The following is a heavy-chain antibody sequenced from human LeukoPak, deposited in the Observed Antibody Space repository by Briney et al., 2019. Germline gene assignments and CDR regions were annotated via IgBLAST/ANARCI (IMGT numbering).Heavy chain of an antibody. CDR2: ISGSSDDI. Sequence: GGSLRLSCAASGFTFSTYSMNWVRQAPGKGLEWVSYISGSSDDIYYADSVKGRFTISRDNDKNTLSLQMHSLRVEDTAVYYCASPFDYWGQGTLVTVSS. V-gene: IGHV3-21*05. CDR3: ASPFDY. J-gene: IGHJ4*02. CDR1: GFTFSTYS.